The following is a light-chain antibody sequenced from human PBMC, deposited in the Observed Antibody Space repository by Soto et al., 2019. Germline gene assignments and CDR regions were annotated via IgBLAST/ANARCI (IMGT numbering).Light chain of an antibody. J-gene: IGKJ4*01. CDR1: QSISSW. CDR2: DAS. Sequence: DIQMTQSPSTLSASVGDRATITCRASQSISSWLAWYQQKRGKAPKLLIYDASNLESGVPSRFSGSRSWTEFTLTISSLQPDDFATYYFQQYNSYPLTFGGGTKVEIK. CDR3: QQYNSYPLT. V-gene: IGKV1-5*01.